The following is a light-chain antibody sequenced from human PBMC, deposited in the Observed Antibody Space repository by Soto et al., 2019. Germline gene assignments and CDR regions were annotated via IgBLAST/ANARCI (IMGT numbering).Light chain of an antibody. J-gene: IGLJ1*01. Sequence: LTQPAPLSGSPGQSITLSCSGNSSDVGAYNYVSWYQHHPGKAPKLIIYDVSDRPSGVSNRFSASKSGNTASLTISGLQAEDEADYYCSSYTSSNTEVFGTGTKVTV. CDR3: SSYTSSNTEV. CDR1: SSDVGAYNY. V-gene: IGLV2-14*03. CDR2: DVS.